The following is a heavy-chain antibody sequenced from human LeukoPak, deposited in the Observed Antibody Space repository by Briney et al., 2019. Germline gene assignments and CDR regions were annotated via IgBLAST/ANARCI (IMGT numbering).Heavy chain of an antibody. D-gene: IGHD3-9*01. Sequence: PSETLSLICAVYGGSFSSYYWSWIRQPPGKGLEWIGYIYYSGSTNYNPSLKSRVTISVDTSKNQFSLKLSSVTAADTAVYYCARYFDWLFQRGDAFDIWGQGTMVTVSS. V-gene: IGHV4-59*12. J-gene: IGHJ3*02. CDR2: IYYSGST. CDR1: GGSFSSYY. CDR3: ARYFDWLFQRGDAFDI.